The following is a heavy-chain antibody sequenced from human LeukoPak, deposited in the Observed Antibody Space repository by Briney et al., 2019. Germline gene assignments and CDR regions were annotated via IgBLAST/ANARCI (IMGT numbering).Heavy chain of an antibody. Sequence: PGESLKISCKGSGYSFTTNWIGWVRQIPGKGLEWMGIIYPGDSGTRYSPSFQGQVTISADKSISTAYLQWSSLKASDTAMYYCARMGSFWFDPWGQGTLVTVSS. J-gene: IGHJ5*02. CDR2: IYPGDSGT. D-gene: IGHD6-13*01. V-gene: IGHV5-51*01. CDR3: ARMGSFWFDP. CDR1: GYSFTTNW.